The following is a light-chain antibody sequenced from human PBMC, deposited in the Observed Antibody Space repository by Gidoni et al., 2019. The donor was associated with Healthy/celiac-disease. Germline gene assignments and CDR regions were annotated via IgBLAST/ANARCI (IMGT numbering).Light chain of an antibody. J-gene: IGLJ2*01. CDR2: DDS. CDR1: NIGSKS. CDR3: QVWDSSSDHPV. Sequence: SYVPPQPPSVSVAPGQTARITCGGKNIGSKSVHWYQQKPGQAPVLVVYDDSDRPSGIPERFSGSNSGNTATLTISRVEAGDEADYYCQVWDSSSDHPVFGGGTKLTVL. V-gene: IGLV3-21*02.